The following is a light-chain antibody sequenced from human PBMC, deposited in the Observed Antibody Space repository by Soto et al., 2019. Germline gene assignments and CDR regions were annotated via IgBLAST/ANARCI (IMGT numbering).Light chain of an antibody. CDR2: KAS. J-gene: IGKJ4*01. V-gene: IGKV1-5*03. CDR3: QQYNTYPLT. Sequence: DIPMTQSPSTLSASVGDRVTITCRASQSISTCLAWYQQKPGKAPKLLIYKASSLEGGVPSRFSGSGSGTEFNITVSSLRPDDFATYYCQQYNTYPLTFGGGTTVEIK. CDR1: QSISTC.